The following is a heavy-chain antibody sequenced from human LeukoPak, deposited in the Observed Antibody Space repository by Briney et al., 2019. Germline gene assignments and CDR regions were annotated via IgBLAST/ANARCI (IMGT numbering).Heavy chain of an antibody. Sequence: SGGSLRLSCAASGFTFSDYYMSWIRQAPGKGLEWVSYISSSGSTIYYADSEKGRFTISRDNAKNSLYLQMNSLRAEDTAVYYCARVFDYGDYEVDAFDIWGQGTMVTVSS. CDR1: GFTFSDYY. CDR3: ARVFDYGDYEVDAFDI. CDR2: ISSSGSTI. V-gene: IGHV3-11*01. D-gene: IGHD4-17*01. J-gene: IGHJ3*02.